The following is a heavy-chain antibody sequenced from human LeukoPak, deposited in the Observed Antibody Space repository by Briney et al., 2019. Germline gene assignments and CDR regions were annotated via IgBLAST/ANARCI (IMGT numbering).Heavy chain of an antibody. CDR2: INPNSGGT. Sequence: ASVKVSCKASGYTFTGYYMHWVRQAPGQGLEWMGWINPNSGGTNYAQKFQGWVTMTRDTSISTAYMELSRLRSDDTAVYYCAREGSSSSENYYYGMDAWGQGTTVTVSS. J-gene: IGHJ6*02. CDR1: GYTFTGYY. CDR3: AREGSSSSENYYYGMDA. D-gene: IGHD6-6*01. V-gene: IGHV1-2*04.